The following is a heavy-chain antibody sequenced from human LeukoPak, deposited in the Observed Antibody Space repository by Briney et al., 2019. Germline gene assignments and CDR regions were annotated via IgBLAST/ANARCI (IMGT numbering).Heavy chain of an antibody. Sequence: SETLSLTCTVSGGSITSSSYYWGWIRQPPGRGLEWIGSIYYSGSTYYNPSLKSRVTISVDTSKNQLSLKLSSVTAADTAVYYCASGYSYGKNYYYYYMDVWGKGTTVTVSS. V-gene: IGHV4-39*01. CDR1: GGSITSSSYY. CDR3: ASGYSYGKNYYYYYMDV. D-gene: IGHD5-18*01. J-gene: IGHJ6*03. CDR2: IYYSGST.